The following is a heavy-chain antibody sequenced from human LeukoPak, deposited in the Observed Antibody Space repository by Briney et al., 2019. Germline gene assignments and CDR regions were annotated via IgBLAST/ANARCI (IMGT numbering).Heavy chain of an antibody. CDR3: ARDYKWLRFPNLTYYYYGMDV. J-gene: IGHJ6*02. CDR2: ISYDGSNK. V-gene: IGHV3-30-3*01. D-gene: IGHD5-12*01. CDR1: GFTFSSYA. Sequence: PGRSLRLSCAASGFTFSSYAMHWVRQAPGKGLEWVAVISYDGSNKYYADSVKGRFTISRDNSKNTLYLQMNSLRAEDTAVYYCARDYKWLRFPNLTYYYYGMDVWGQGTTVTVSS.